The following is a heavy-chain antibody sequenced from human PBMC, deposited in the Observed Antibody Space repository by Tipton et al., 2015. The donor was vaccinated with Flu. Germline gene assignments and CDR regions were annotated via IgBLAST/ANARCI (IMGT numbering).Heavy chain of an antibody. CDR2: IYHSGST. J-gene: IGHJ5*02. D-gene: IGHD4-11*01. Sequence: GLVKPSETLSLTCAVSGYSISSGSYWGWIRQPPGKGPEWVGSIYHSGSTYYNPSLKSRVTISVDTSMNQFSLKLSSVTAADTAVYYCARRAYSNYVSEPKNWFDPWGQGTLVIVSS. CDR3: ARRAYSNYVSEPKNWFDP. CDR1: GYSISSGSY. V-gene: IGHV4-38-2*01.